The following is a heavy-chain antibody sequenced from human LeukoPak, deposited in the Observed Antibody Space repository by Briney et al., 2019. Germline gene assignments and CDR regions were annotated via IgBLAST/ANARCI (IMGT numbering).Heavy chain of an antibody. D-gene: IGHD3-10*01. Sequence: ASVKVSCKSSGYTFTGYQMHWVRQAPGQGLEWMGWINPNSGGTNYAQNFQGRVTMTRDTSISTAYMELSRLRSDDTAVYYCASPYASGTFDIWGQGTMVTVSS. CDR1: GYTFTGYQ. V-gene: IGHV1-2*02. CDR2: INPNSGGT. J-gene: IGHJ3*02. CDR3: ASPYASGTFDI.